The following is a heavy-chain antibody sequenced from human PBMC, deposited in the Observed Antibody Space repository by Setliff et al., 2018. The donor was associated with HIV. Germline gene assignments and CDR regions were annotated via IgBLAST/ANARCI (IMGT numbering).Heavy chain of an antibody. CDR2: INPAGNPT. CDR1: GYTFTSDY. J-gene: IGHJ6*02. CDR3: ARDHCSSSGCYEYSYYGMDV. Sequence: ASVKVSCKASGYTFTSDYIHWVRQAPGQGLEWMGIINPAGNPTSYAQKFQGGVTITRDTSASTAYMELSSLRSEDTAVYYCARDHCSSSGCYEYSYYGMDVWGQGTTVTVSS. V-gene: IGHV1-46*01. D-gene: IGHD2-2*01.